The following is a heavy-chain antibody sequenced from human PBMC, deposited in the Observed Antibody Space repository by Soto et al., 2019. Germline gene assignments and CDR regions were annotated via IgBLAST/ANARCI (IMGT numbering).Heavy chain of an antibody. J-gene: IGHJ4*02. CDR1: GFTFSSYA. D-gene: IGHD3-16*01. V-gene: IGHV3-30-3*01. Sequence: QVPLVESGGGVVQPGRSLRLSCAASGFTFSSYAMHWVRQAPGKGLEWVAVISYDGSNKYYADSVKGRFTISRDTSKNPLYLQMTSLGAEDTAVYYCARAYEGDYFDYWGQGTLVIVSS. CDR3: ARAYEGDYFDY. CDR2: ISYDGSNK.